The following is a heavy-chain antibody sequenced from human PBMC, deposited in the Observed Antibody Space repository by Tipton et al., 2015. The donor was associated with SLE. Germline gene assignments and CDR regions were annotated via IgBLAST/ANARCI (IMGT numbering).Heavy chain of an antibody. CDR2: IRSKANSYAT. Sequence: SLRLSCVVSGFTFSSYWVHWVRQAPGKGLEWVGRIRSKANSYATAYAASVKGRFTISRDDSQNTAYLQMNSLRAEDTAVYYCAKESVVAGFDPWGQGTPVTVSS. CDR3: AKESVVAGFDP. D-gene: IGHD2-2*01. CDR1: GFTFSSYW. V-gene: IGHV3-73*01. J-gene: IGHJ5*02.